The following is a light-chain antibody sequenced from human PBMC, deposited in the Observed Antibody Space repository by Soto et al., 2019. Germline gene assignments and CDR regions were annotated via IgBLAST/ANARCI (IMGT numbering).Light chain of an antibody. CDR3: QKNSSVIT. Sequence: DIQMTQSPSSLSASVGDRVTITCRASQGISSYLAWYQQKLGKVPKLLISAASTLQSGVPSRFSGSGSGTDFTLTISRLQPEDGETYYCQKNSSVITFGQGTRLEIK. J-gene: IGKJ5*01. V-gene: IGKV1-27*01. CDR1: QGISSY. CDR2: AAS.